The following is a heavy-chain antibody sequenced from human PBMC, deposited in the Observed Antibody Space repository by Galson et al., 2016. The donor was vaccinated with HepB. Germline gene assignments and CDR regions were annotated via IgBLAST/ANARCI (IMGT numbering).Heavy chain of an antibody. J-gene: IGHJ5*02. D-gene: IGHD6-13*01. V-gene: IGHV3-73*01. CDR3: TRTLSSSWYNWFDP. CDR1: GFTFSGSA. CDR2: IRSKANSYAT. Sequence: SLRLSCAASGFTFSGSAMHWVRQASGKGLEWVGRIRSKANSYATAYAASVKGRFTISRDDSKKTAYLQMNSLKTEDTAVYYCTRTLSSSWYNWFDPWGQGTLVTVSS.